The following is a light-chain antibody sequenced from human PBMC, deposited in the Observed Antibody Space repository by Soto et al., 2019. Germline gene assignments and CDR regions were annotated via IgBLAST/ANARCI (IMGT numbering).Light chain of an antibody. CDR1: QGISTY. Sequence: DIQMTPSPWSLSASVGDRVIIPCRASQGISTYLAWYQQKSGTVPKVLIYAASTLQSGVPSRFSVSGSGTDFTLTISSLQPEDAATYYCQKYNSAPLTFGGGTKVDIK. J-gene: IGKJ4*01. CDR3: QKYNSAPLT. V-gene: IGKV1-27*01. CDR2: AAS.